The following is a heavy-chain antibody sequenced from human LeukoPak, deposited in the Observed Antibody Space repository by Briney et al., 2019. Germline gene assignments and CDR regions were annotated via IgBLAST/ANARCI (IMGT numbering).Heavy chain of an antibody. CDR1: GGSVSSGSYY. J-gene: IGHJ5*02. CDR2: IYYSGST. V-gene: IGHV4-61*01. CDR3: ARVPWDNMVRGPFDP. D-gene: IGHD3-10*01. Sequence: SETLSLTCTVSGGSVSSGSYYWSWLRQPPGRGVEGIGYIYYSGSTNYNPSLKSRVTISVDTSKNQFSLKLSSVTAADTAVYYCARVPWDNMVRGPFDPWGQGTLATVSS.